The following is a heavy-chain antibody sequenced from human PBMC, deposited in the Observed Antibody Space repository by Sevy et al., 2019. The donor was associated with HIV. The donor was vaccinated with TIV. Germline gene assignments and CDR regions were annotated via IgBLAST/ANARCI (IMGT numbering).Heavy chain of an antibody. CDR3: AREDHYPLGYGSGSAHAFDI. CDR2: IYPGDSDT. Sequence: GESLKISCKGSGYSFTSYWIGWVRQMPGKGLEWMGIIYPGDSDTRYSPSFQGQVTISADKSISTAYLQWGSLKASDTAMYYCAREDHYPLGYGSGSAHAFDIWGQGTMVTVSS. V-gene: IGHV5-51*01. D-gene: IGHD3-10*01. CDR1: GYSFTSYW. J-gene: IGHJ3*02.